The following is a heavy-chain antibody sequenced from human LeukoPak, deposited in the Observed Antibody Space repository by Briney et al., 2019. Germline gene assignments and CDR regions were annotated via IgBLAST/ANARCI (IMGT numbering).Heavy chain of an antibody. V-gene: IGHV4-39*01. CDR3: ARLPRLGYDFWSGYYNYFDY. CDR2: IYYSGST. D-gene: IGHD3-3*01. J-gene: IGHJ4*02. CDR1: GGSISSSSYY. Sequence: SETLSLTCTVSGGSISSSSYYWGWIRQPPGKGLEWIGRIYYSGSTYYNPSLKSRVTISVDTSKNQFSLKLSSVTAADTAVYYCARLPRLGYDFWSGYYNYFDYWGQGTLVTVSS.